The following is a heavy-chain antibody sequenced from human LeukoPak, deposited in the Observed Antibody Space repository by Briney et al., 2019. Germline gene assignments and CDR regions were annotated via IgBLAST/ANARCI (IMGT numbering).Heavy chain of an antibody. V-gene: IGHV4-31*11. D-gene: IGHD3-22*01. CDR2: IYHSGSP. J-gene: IGHJ5*02. Sequence: SETLSLTCAVSGGSISSGDCFWRWTRQHPGKDLEWIVYIYHSGSPHYNPSRKTRVTISLDTPKNQFFLKLNSVTAADTAVYYCARYDSSGYDGNWFYPWGQGTLVTVSS. CDR1: GGSISSGDCF. CDR3: ARYDSSGYDGNWFYP.